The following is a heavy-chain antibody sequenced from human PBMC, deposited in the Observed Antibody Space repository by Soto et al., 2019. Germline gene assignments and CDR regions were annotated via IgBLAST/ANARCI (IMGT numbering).Heavy chain of an antibody. CDR1: GFTFSNYW. V-gene: IGHV3-74*02. D-gene: IGHD2-15*01. CDR3: ARGACVGGTRYSLAGSCYYYMDV. J-gene: IGHJ6*03. CDR2: INSDGSVS. Sequence: EVQLVESGGGLVQPGGSLRLSCAASGFTFSNYWMYWVRQAPGKGLEWVSRINSDGSVSSYADSVKGRLTISRDNVKNPLYLQMDSLRAEDTAVYCCARGACVGGTRYSLAGSCYYYMDVWGKGTTVTVFS.